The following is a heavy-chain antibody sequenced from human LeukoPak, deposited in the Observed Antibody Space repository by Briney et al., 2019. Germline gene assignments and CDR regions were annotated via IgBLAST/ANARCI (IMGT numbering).Heavy chain of an antibody. Sequence: WGSLRLSCAVSGITLSNYGMSWVRQAPGQGLEWVAGISGSGGGTKYADSVKGRFTISRDNPKNKMYLQMNSLRADDTAVYFCAKRGVVIRVILVGFHKEAYYFDSWGQGALVTVSS. D-gene: IGHD3-22*01. J-gene: IGHJ4*02. CDR1: GITLSNYG. V-gene: IGHV3-23*01. CDR2: ISGSGGGT. CDR3: AKRGVVIRVILVGFHKEAYYFDS.